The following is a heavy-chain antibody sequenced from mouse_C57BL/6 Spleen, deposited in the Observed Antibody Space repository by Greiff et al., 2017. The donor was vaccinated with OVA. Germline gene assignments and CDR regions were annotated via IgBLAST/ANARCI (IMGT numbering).Heavy chain of an antibody. D-gene: IGHD2-4*01. CDR1: GYTFTSYW. CDR3: ARGEFIYYDYDGFAY. J-gene: IGHJ3*01. CDR2: INPSNGGT. V-gene: IGHV1-53*01. Sequence: VQLQQPGTELVKPGASVKLSCKASGYTFTSYWMHWVKQRPGQGLEWIGNINPSNGGTNYNEKFKSKATLTVDKSSSTAYMQLSSLTSEDSAVYYCARGEFIYYDYDGFAYWGQGTLVTVSA.